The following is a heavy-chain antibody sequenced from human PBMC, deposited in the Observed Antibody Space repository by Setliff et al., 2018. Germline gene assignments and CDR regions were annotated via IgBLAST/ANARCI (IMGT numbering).Heavy chain of an antibody. CDR3: ARDFYAGGILYFRSAFDI. CDR2: ITASGGIT. V-gene: IGHV3-23*01. J-gene: IGHJ3*02. CDR1: GFTFNSYG. D-gene: IGHD3-3*01. Sequence: SLGLSCPASGFTFNSYGMHWVRQAPGKGLEWVSTITASGGITYNADSGRFTISRDNSKNTLFLQMNSLRVDDTAIYYCARDFYAGGILYFRSAFDIWGQGTMVTVSS.